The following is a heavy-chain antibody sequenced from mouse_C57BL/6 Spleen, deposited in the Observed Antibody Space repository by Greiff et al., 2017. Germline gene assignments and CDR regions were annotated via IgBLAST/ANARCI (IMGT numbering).Heavy chain of an antibody. CDR1: GFTFTDYY. CDR2: IRNKANGSTT. Sequence: EVMLVESGGGLVQPGGSLSLSCAASGFTFTDYYMSWVRQPPGKALEWLGFIRNKANGSTTEYSASVKGLFTLSRDDSKSSLYLQMNALRADDSATYYCARSDYYYSSDAMDDWGQGTSVTVSS. D-gene: IGHD1-1*01. V-gene: IGHV7-3*01. J-gene: IGHJ4*01. CDR3: ARSDYYYSSDAMDD.